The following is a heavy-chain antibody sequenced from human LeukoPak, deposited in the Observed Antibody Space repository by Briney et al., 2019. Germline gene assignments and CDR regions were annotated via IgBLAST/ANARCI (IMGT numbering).Heavy chain of an antibody. J-gene: IGHJ4*02. CDR2: ISSSSSTR. D-gene: IGHD2-15*01. Sequence: GGSLRLSCAASGFTFSSYSMNWVRQAPGKGLEWVSYISSSSSTRYYADSVKGRFTISRDNAKNSLYLQMNSLRAEDTAVYYCARDQGGGPDYWGQGTLVTVSS. CDR1: GFTFSSYS. CDR3: ARDQGGGPDY. V-gene: IGHV3-48*01.